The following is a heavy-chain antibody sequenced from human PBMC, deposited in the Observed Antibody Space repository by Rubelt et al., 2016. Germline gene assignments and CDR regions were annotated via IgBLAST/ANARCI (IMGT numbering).Heavy chain of an antibody. J-gene: IGHJ4*02. V-gene: IGHV1-2*06. CDR1: GYTFTSYG. CDR2: IDPKSGGT. D-gene: IGHD2-21*01. Sequence: QVQLVQSVPEVKKPGASVTVSCRASGYTFTSYGISWVRQAPGQGLEWMGRIDPKSGGTRYAQHSQTRVTMNRDTSNSRAHMERNRLTSDDTAVYYGARDSRVSLDYWGQGTLVTVSS. CDR3: ARDSRVSLDY.